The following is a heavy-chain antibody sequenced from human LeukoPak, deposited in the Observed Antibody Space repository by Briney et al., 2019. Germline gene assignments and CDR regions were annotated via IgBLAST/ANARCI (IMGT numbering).Heavy chain of an antibody. CDR3: TTELSGYRSGGSCYQYYFDY. D-gene: IGHD2-15*01. CDR1: GFTFSSYA. V-gene: IGHV3-15*01. CDR2: IKSKTDGGTT. Sequence: PGGSLRLSCAASGFTFSSYAMSWVRQAPGKGLEWVGRIKSKTDGGTTDYAAPVKGRFTISRDDSKNTLYLQMNSLKTEDTAVYYCTTELSGYRSGGSCYQYYFDYWGQGTLVTVSS. J-gene: IGHJ4*02.